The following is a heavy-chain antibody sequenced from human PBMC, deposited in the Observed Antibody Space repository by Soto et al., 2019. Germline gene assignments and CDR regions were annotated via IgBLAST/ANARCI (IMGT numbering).Heavy chain of an antibody. CDR3: AREYRSTMVRGVTRFDP. D-gene: IGHD3-10*01. J-gene: IGHJ5*02. Sequence: QVQLQESGPGLVKPSRTLSLTCTVSGGSISSGGYYWSWIRQHPGKGLEWIGYIYYSGSTYYNPSLKSRVTISVDTSKNQFSLTLSSVTAADTAVYYCAREYRSTMVRGVTRFDPWGQGTLVTVSS. CDR2: IYYSGST. CDR1: GGSISSGGYY. V-gene: IGHV4-31*03.